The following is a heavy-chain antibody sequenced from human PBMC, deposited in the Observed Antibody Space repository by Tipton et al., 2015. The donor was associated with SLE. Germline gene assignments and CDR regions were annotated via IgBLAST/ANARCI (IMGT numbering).Heavy chain of an antibody. CDR2: ISAYNGNT. J-gene: IGHJ3*02. V-gene: IGHV1-18*01. CDR3: ARDDSLVVVAATYAFDI. CDR1: GYTFTSYG. D-gene: IGHD2-15*01. Sequence: QLVQSVAEVKKPGASVKVSCKASGYTFTSYGISWVRQAPGQGLEWMGWISAYNGNTNYAQKLQGRVTMTTDTSTSTAYTELRSLRSDDTAVYYCARDDSLVVVAATYAFDIWGQGTMVTVSS.